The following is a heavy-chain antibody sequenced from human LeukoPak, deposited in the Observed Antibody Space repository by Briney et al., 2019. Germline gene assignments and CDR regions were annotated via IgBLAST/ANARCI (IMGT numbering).Heavy chain of an antibody. J-gene: IGHJ3*02. Sequence: GGSLRLSCVASGLTFSSYDMHWIRRAPGKGLEWVSSIGATGDTYYAGSVKGRFTISRENAKKSVYLQMSSLSAGDTAVYFCVLGAYWNDDKNAFHIWGPGTMVTVSS. CDR2: IGATGDT. CDR1: GLTFSSYD. CDR3: VLGAYWNDDKNAFHI. D-gene: IGHD1-1*01. V-gene: IGHV3-13*01.